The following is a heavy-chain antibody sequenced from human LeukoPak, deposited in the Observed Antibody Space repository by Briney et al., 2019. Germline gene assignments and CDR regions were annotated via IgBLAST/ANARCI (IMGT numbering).Heavy chain of an antibody. CDR1: GYTFTGHY. V-gene: IGHV1-2*02. CDR3: ARASRELLTGFDY. CDR2: IHPNTGGT. D-gene: IGHD1-26*01. J-gene: IGHJ4*02. Sequence: ASVKVSCKASGYTFTGHYIHWVRQAPGQGLEWMGWIHPNTGGTNYAQKFQGRVTMTRDTSISTAYMELSRLRSDDTAVYYCARASRELLTGFDYWGQGTLVTVSS.